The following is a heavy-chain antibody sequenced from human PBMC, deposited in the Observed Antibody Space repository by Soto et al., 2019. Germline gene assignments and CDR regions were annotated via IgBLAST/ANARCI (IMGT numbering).Heavy chain of an antibody. D-gene: IGHD4-17*01. Sequence: QVQLQESGPGLVKPSETLSLTCTVSGDSISSYYWSWIRQPPGKGLKWIGYISYPGSTNYNPSLKSRVTISVDTSTNQFSLKLSSVTAADTAVYYCARGREDDDYGEGWFDPWGQGTLVTVSS. V-gene: IGHV4-59*01. CDR3: ARGREDDDYGEGWFDP. CDR2: ISYPGST. CDR1: GDSISSYY. J-gene: IGHJ5*02.